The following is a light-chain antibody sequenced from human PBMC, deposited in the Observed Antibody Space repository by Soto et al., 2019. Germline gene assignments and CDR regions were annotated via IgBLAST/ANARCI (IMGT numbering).Light chain of an antibody. CDR2: DVS. Sequence: QSALTQPASVSGSPGQSITISCTGTSSDVGGYNYVSWYQHHPGKAPKLMIYDVSNRPSRVSDRFSGSKSGNTASLTISGLQAEDEADYYCRSYASSGTLVVFGGGTKLTVL. V-gene: IGLV2-14*03. CDR1: SSDVGGYNY. CDR3: RSYASSGTLVV. J-gene: IGLJ2*01.